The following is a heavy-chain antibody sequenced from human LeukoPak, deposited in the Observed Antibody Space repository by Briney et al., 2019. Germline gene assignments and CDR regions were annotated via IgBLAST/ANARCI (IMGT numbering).Heavy chain of an antibody. CDR1: GYNFPSYW. CDR3: ARHHDETAMILDY. J-gene: IGHJ4*02. D-gene: IGHD5-18*01. V-gene: IGHV5-51*01. Sequence: GESLKNSCKGSGYNFPSYWIGWVRQMPGKGLEWMGIIYPDDSDTRYSPSFQGQVTISADKSISTAYLQWSSLKASDTAMYYCARHHDETAMILDYWGQGTLVTVSS. CDR2: IYPDDSDT.